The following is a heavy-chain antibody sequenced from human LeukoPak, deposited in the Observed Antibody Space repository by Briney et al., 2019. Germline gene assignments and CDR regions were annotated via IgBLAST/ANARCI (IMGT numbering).Heavy chain of an antibody. Sequence: ASVKVSCKASGYTFTGYYMHWVRQAPGQGLEWMGWINPNSGNTGYAQKFQGRVTMTRNTSISTAYMELSSLRSEDTAVYYCARGYGNGGFDYWGQGTLVTVSS. D-gene: IGHD3-10*01. CDR3: ARGYGNGGFDY. J-gene: IGHJ4*02. CDR1: GYTFTGYY. CDR2: INPNSGNT. V-gene: IGHV1-8*02.